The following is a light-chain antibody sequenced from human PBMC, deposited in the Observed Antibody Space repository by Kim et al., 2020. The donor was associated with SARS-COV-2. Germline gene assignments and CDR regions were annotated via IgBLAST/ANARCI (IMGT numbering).Light chain of an antibody. CDR3: TSFTRSNDWV. CDR1: SSDVGAYNF. Sequence: QSALTQPASVSGSPAQSVTISCTGTSSDVGAYNFVSWYQQHPGNAPKLMIYGVNKRPSGVSDRFSGSKFDNTASLTISGLRAEDEGDYYCTSFTRSNDWVFGGGTKVTVL. V-gene: IGLV2-14*03. J-gene: IGLJ3*02. CDR2: GVN.